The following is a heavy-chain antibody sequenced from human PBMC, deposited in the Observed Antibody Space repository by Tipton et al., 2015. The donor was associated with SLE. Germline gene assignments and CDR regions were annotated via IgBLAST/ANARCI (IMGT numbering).Heavy chain of an antibody. Sequence: GLVKPSENLSLTCTVSGDSISGHYRSWIRQPPGKGLEWIGYIYYSGSTNYNPSLKSRVTISVDTSKNQFSLKLSSVTAADTAVYYCAREAMSGYYGMDVWGQGTTVTVSS. D-gene: IGHD2-2*01. J-gene: IGHJ6*02. CDR3: AREAMSGYYGMDV. V-gene: IGHV4-59*11. CDR2: IYYSGST. CDR1: GDSISGHY.